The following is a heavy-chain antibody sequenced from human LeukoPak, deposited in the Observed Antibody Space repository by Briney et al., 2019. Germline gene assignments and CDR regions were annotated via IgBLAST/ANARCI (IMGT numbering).Heavy chain of an antibody. D-gene: IGHD3-9*01. V-gene: IGHV1-24*01. CDR2: FDTEDGET. Sequence: GASVKVSCKASGYTFITYGISWVRQAPGKGLEWMGGFDTEDGETIYAQKFQGRVTMTEDTSTDTAYMELSSLRSEDTAVYYCATDYYDILTGHRTFDYWGQGTLVTVSS. CDR3: ATDYYDILTGHRTFDY. J-gene: IGHJ4*02. CDR1: GYTFITYG.